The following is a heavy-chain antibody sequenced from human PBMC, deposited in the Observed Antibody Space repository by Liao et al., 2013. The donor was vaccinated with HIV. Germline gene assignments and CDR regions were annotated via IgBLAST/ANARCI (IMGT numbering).Heavy chain of an antibody. Sequence: QVQLQESGPGLVKPSETLSLTCTVSGGSISSYYWSWIRQPAGKGLEWIGRIYTSGSTNYNPSLKSRVTMSVDTSKNQFSLKLSSVTAADTAVYYCARETVEYYDILTGYYTGAFDIWGQGDNGHRLF. V-gene: IGHV4-4*07. CDR2: IYTSGST. CDR1: GGSISSYY. D-gene: IGHD3-9*01. CDR3: ARETVEYYDILTGYYTGAFDI. J-gene: IGHJ3*02.